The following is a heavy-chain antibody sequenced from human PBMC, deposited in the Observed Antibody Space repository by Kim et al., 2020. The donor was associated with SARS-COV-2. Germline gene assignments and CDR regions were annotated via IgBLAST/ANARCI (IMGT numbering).Heavy chain of an antibody. V-gene: IGHV4-34*01. CDR3: ARGNPSQPQLIGLSLFYY. J-gene: IGHJ6*01. CDR1: GESFSPNY. Sequence: SETLSLICAVYGESFSPNYWNWVRQAPGQGLEWIGEVTYSGVTSYNPSFKSRLTMSVDTAKNQFSLRLSSLTAADTAVYYCARGNPSQPQLIGLSLFYY. D-gene: IGHD2-2*01. CDR2: VTYSGVT.